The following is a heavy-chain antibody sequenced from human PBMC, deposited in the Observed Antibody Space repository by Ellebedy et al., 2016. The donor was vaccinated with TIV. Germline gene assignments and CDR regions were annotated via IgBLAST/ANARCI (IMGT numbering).Heavy chain of an antibody. Sequence: GESLKISXAATGFTFSNAWMNWVRQAPGKGLEWVGRIKSKYDGGTTDYAAPVKGRFTISRDDSHNTVYLQMNSLKTEDTAVYYCSTGGYFLDYWGQGTLVTVSS. V-gene: IGHV3-15*01. CDR2: IKSKYDGGTT. CDR3: STGGYFLDY. D-gene: IGHD5-18*01. J-gene: IGHJ4*02. CDR1: GFTFSNAW.